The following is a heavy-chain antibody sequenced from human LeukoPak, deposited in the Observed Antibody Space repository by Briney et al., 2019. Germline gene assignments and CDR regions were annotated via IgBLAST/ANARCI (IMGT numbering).Heavy chain of an antibody. CDR2: ISSSSSTI. J-gene: IGHJ4*02. CDR1: GFTVSSYS. V-gene: IGHV3-48*04. CDR3: AREVAFDYFDY. Sequence: GGSLRLSCAASGFTVSSYSMNWVRQAPGKGLEWVSYISSSSSTIYYADSVKGRFTISRDNARNSLDLQMNSLRVEDTAVYYCAREVAFDYFDYWGQGTLVTVSS. D-gene: IGHD2-15*01.